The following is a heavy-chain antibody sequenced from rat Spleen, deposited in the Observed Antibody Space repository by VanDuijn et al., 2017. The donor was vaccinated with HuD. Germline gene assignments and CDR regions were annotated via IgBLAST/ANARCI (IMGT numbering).Heavy chain of an antibody. J-gene: IGHJ2*01. V-gene: IGHV5-27*01. CDR2: ISTGGDT. Sequence: EVQLVESGGGLVQPGRSLKLSCAASGFTFSNYYMAWVRQAPTKGLEWVAYISTGGDTYYRDSMKGRFTISRDNAKSTLYLQMDRLRSEDTATYSCTTGVYPGNFDYWGQGVMVTVSS. CDR1: GFTFSNYY. CDR3: TTGVYPGNFDY. D-gene: IGHD1-4*01.